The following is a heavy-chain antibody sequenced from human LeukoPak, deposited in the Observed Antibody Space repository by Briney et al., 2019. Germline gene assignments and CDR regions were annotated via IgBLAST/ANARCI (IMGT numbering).Heavy chain of an antibody. CDR1: DGSISGHY. J-gene: IGHJ5*01. D-gene: IGHD5-24*01. CDR2: IHSSGSS. V-gene: IGHV4-59*11. CDR3: ERYGDGYRYDS. Sequence: SETLSLTCTVSDGSISGHYWSWIRQPPGKGLEWIGYIHSSGSSNYNPSLKSRGSLSVDTSKNQFSLKVYSVIAADTAVYYCERYGDGYRYDSWGQGILVTVSS.